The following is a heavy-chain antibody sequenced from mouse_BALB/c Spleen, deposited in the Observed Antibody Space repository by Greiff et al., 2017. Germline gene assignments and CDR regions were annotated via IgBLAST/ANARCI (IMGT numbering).Heavy chain of an antibody. CDR3: ARHLPLTRSFDY. J-gene: IGHJ2*01. V-gene: IGHV3-1*02. D-gene: IGHD1-3*01. CDR1: GYSITSGYS. Sequence: EVQLQQSGPDLVKPSQSLSLTCTVTGYSITSGYSWHWIRQFPGNKLEWMGYIHYSGSTNYNPSLKSRISITRDTSKNQFCLQLNSVTTEDTATYYCARHLPLTRSFDYWGQGTTRTVSS. CDR2: IHYSGST.